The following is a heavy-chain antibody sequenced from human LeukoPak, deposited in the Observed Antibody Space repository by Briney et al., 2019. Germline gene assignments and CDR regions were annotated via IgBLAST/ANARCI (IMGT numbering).Heavy chain of an antibody. J-gene: IGHJ4*02. CDR1: GGSISSSSYY. CDR2: IYYSGST. CDR3: ARQGWSSASGYYFDY. Sequence: SETLSLTCGVSGGSISSSSYYWGWIRQPPGKGLEWVGTIYYSGSTYYNPSLKSRVTISVDTSKNQISLKLSSVTAADTAVYYCARQGWSSASGYYFDYWGQGTLVTVSS. D-gene: IGHD6-19*01. V-gene: IGHV4-39*01.